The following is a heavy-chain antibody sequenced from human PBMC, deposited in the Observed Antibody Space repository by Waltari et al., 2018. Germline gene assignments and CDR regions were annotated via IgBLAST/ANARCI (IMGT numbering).Heavy chain of an antibody. CDR2: INHSGST. CDR1: GGSFSGYY. D-gene: IGHD6-19*01. CDR3: AREPHYSSGWYLYHYGMDV. J-gene: IGHJ6*02. Sequence: QVQLQQWGAGLLKPSETLSLTCAVYGGSFSGYYWSWIRQPPGKGLEWIGEINHSGSTNDNPSRKSRVTISVDTSKNQFSLKLSSVTAADTAVYYCAREPHYSSGWYLYHYGMDVWGQGTTVTVSS. V-gene: IGHV4-34*01.